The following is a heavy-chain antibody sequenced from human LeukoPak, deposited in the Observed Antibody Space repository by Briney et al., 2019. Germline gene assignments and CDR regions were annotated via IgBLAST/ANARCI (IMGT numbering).Heavy chain of an antibody. CDR2: KNHSGST. Sequence: KPSGTPSPTCAVYGGSFSGYYWGWIRQPPGEGLGGVGEKNHSGSTNYNPSLKSRVTISVDTSKNQFSLKLSSVTAADTAVYYCARTLRYSSGWWGRNWFDPWGQGTLVTVSS. J-gene: IGHJ5*02. D-gene: IGHD6-19*01. CDR3: ARTLRYSSGWWGRNWFDP. CDR1: GGSFSGYY. V-gene: IGHV4-34*01.